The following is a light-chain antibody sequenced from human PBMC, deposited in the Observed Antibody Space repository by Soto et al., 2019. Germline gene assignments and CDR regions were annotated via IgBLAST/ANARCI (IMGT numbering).Light chain of an antibody. CDR2: GNS. V-gene: IGLV1-40*01. J-gene: IGLJ2*01. Sequence: QSALTQPPSVSGAPGQRVTISCTGSSSNIGAGYDVHWCQQLPGTAPKLLIYGNSNRPSGVPDRFSGSKSGTSASLAITGLQAEDEADYYCQSYDSSLSAVVFGGGTKLTVL. CDR1: SSNIGAGYD. CDR3: QSYDSSLSAVV.